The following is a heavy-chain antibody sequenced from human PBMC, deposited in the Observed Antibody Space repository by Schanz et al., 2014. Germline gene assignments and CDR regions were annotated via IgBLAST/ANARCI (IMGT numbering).Heavy chain of an antibody. Sequence: QVQLVQSGAEVKKPGASVKVSCKASGYSFSSYGISWVRQAPGLGLEWMGWISANSDNTNYAQKFQGRVTMTTDTSTSTVYMELRSLTSDDSAVYYCARDRDQWDGNYLDYWGQGTLVTVSS. CDR1: GYSFSSYG. V-gene: IGHV1-18*01. CDR3: ARDRDQWDGNYLDY. J-gene: IGHJ4*02. D-gene: IGHD1-26*01. CDR2: ISANSDNT.